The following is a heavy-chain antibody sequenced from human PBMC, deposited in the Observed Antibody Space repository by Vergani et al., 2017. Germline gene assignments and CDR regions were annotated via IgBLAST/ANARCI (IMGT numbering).Heavy chain of an antibody. CDR3: ARDDWNYGPGTGRFDY. D-gene: IGHD1-7*01. CDR1: GYTFTSYD. Sequence: QVQLVQSGAEVKKPGASVKVSCKASGYTFTSYDINWVRQATGQGLEWMGWMNPNSGNTGYAQKFQGRVTMTRNTSISTAYMELSSLRSEDTAVYYCARDDWNYGPGTGRFDYWGQGTLVTVSS. J-gene: IGHJ4*02. V-gene: IGHV1-8*01. CDR2: MNPNSGNT.